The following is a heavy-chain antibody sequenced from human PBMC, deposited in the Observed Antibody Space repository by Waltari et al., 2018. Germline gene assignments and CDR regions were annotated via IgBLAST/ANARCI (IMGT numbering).Heavy chain of an antibody. Sequence: QVQLVQSGAEVKKPGSSVKVSCKASGGTFSSYAISWVRQAPGQGLEWMVGIIPILGIANYAQKFQGRVTITADESTSTAYMELSSLRSEDTAVYYCARVRRYYDSSGSDYWGQGTLVTVSS. V-gene: IGHV1-69*04. CDR2: IIPILGIA. CDR1: GGTFSSYA. D-gene: IGHD3-22*01. J-gene: IGHJ4*02. CDR3: ARVRRYYDSSGSDY.